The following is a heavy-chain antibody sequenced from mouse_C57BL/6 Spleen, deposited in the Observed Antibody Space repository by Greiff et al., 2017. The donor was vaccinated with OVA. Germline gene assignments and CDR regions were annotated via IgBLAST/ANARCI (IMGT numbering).Heavy chain of an antibody. D-gene: IGHD2-4*01. Sequence: QVQLKESGPGLVQPSQSLSITCTVSGFSLTSYGVHWVRQSPGKGLEWLGVIWSGGSTDYNAAFISRLSISKDNSKSQVFFKMNSLQADDTAIYYCARGELGLRRTPYFDYWGQGTTLTVSS. CDR2: IWSGGST. V-gene: IGHV2-2*01. CDR1: GFSLTSYG. J-gene: IGHJ2*01. CDR3: ARGELGLRRTPYFDY.